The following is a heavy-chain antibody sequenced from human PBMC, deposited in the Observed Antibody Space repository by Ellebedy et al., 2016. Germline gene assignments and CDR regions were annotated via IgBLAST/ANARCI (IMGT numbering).Heavy chain of an antibody. CDR1: GFIFSSYW. CDR3: VRDLGVTSSYLDT. V-gene: IGHV3-74*01. CDR2: VSGDGTST. D-gene: IGHD2/OR15-2a*01. Sequence: GESLKISCAASGFIFSSYWMHWVRQAPGKGLVWVSRVSGDGTSTNYADFVKGRFTISIDNVKNTVFLQMSSLRAEDTAIYYCVRDLGVTSSYLDTWGQGTLVTVSS. J-gene: IGHJ4*02.